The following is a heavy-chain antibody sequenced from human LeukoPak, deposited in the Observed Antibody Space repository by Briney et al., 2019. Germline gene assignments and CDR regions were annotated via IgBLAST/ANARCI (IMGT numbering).Heavy chain of an antibody. J-gene: IGHJ6*02. CDR3: ATYTHWVAGDV. V-gene: IGHV3-7*01. Sequence: PGGSRRLSCAASGFTFSDSRMSWVRQAPGKGLEWVANMNQDGSAKGYVDSVKGRFTISRDNARNSLYLQMSSLRPEDTAVYYCATYTHWVAGDVWGQGTTVTVSS. D-gene: IGHD3-16*01. CDR2: MNQDGSAK. CDR1: GFTFSDSR.